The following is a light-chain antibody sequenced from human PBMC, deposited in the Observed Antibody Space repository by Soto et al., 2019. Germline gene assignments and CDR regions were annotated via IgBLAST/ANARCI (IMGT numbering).Light chain of an antibody. CDR2: EVS. V-gene: IGLV2-14*01. CDR1: SSDVGGYNY. J-gene: IGLJ1*01. CDR3: SSYTSSSTYV. Sequence: SALTQPASVSGSPGQSITISCTGTSSDVGGYNYVSWYQKHPGKAPKLMIYEVSNRPSGVSNRFSGSKSVNTASLNISGLQAEDEADYYCSSYTSSSTYVFGSGNKVTVL.